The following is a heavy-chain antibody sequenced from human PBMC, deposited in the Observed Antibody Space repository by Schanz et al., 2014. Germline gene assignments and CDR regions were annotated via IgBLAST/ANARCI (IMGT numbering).Heavy chain of an antibody. CDR3: ARDGEAAAGCDY. CDR2: IIPILDKT. CDR1: GGTFSSST. J-gene: IGHJ4*02. Sequence: QVQLVQSGAEVKKPGSSVKVSCKASGGTFSSSTLPWVRQAPGQGLEWMGRIIPILDKTNYAQKFQGRVTMTADKSTSTVYMEVSGLRSEDTAVYFCARDGEAAAGCDYWGQGTLVTVSS. D-gene: IGHD6-13*01. V-gene: IGHV1-69*08.